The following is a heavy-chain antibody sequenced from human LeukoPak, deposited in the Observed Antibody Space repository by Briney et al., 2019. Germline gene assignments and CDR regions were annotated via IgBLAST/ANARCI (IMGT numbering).Heavy chain of an antibody. V-gene: IGHV3-48*04. D-gene: IGHD3-22*01. J-gene: IGHJ2*01. CDR3: AKKASSGYYYWYFDL. Sequence: GGSLRLSCAASGFTFSSYSMNWVRQAPGKGLEWVSYISSSSSTIYYADSVKGRFTISRDNAKNSLYLQMNSLRAEDTALYYCAKKASSGYYYWYFDLWGRGTLVTVSS. CDR2: ISSSSSTI. CDR1: GFTFSSYS.